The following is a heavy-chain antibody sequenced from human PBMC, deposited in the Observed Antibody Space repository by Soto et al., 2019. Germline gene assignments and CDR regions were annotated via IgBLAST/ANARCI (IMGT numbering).Heavy chain of an antibody. CDR2: IYYSGST. CDR3: ARSWRSLEWLFSEGHYYYYMDV. V-gene: IGHV4-59*01. D-gene: IGHD3-3*01. J-gene: IGHJ6*03. Sequence: SETLSLTCTVSGGSISSYYWSWIRQPPGKGLEWIGYIYYSGSTNYNPSLKSRVTISVDTSKNQFSLKLSSVTAADTAVYYCARSWRSLEWLFSEGHYYYYMDVWGKGTTVTVSS. CDR1: GGSISSYY.